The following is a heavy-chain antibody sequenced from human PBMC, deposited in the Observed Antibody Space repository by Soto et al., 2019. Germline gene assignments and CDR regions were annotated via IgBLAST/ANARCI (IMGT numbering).Heavy chain of an antibody. CDR3: AKGHPVESCYSGPEC. Sequence: WGSLRLSCAASGFTFSTCAMTWVRQAPGKGLEWVLCISGSGDTTYYADSVKGRFTISRDTSKNTVYLQMNSLRADDTAVYYCAKGHPVESCYSGPECWGKGTLV. J-gene: IGHJ4*02. CDR2: ISGSGDTT. CDR1: GFTFSTCA. D-gene: IGHD2-15*01. V-gene: IGHV3-23*01.